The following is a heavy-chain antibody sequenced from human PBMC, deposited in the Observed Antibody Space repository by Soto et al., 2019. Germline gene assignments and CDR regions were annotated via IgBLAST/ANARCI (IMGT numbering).Heavy chain of an antibody. CDR1: GFTFSSYS. Sequence: GGSLRLSCAASGFTFSSYSMNWVRQAPGKGLEWVSSISSSSSYIYYADSVKGRFTISRDNAKNSLYLQMNSLRAEDTAVYYCARDRKQLGEFDYWGQGTLVTVSS. CDR2: ISSSSSYI. D-gene: IGHD6-6*01. CDR3: ARDRKQLGEFDY. J-gene: IGHJ4*02. V-gene: IGHV3-21*01.